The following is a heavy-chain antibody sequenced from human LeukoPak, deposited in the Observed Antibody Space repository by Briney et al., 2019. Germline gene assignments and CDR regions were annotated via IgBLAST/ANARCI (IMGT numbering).Heavy chain of an antibody. CDR1: GFTFSSYS. V-gene: IGHV3-48*01. J-gene: IGHJ4*02. D-gene: IGHD6-19*01. Sequence: GGSLRLSCAASGFTFSSYSMNWVRQAPGKGLEWVSYISSSSSTIYYADSVKGRFTISRDNAKNSLYLQMNSLRAEDTAVYYCARIYVAGEGYWGQGTLVTVSS. CDR2: ISSSSSTI. CDR3: ARIYVAGEGY.